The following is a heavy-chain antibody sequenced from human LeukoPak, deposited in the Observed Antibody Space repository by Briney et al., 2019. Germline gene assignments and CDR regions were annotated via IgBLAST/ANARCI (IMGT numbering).Heavy chain of an antibody. D-gene: IGHD3-22*01. V-gene: IGHV3-30*04. CDR1: GFTFSSYA. J-gene: IGHJ4*02. CDR3: ARKGGYYYDSSGYYWFDY. CDR2: ISYDGSNK. Sequence: GGSLRLSCAASGFTFSSYAMHWVRQAPGKGLEWVAVISYDGSNKYYADSVKGRFTISRDNSKNTLYLQMNSLRAEDTAVYYCARKGGYYYDSSGYYWFDYWGQGTLVTVSS.